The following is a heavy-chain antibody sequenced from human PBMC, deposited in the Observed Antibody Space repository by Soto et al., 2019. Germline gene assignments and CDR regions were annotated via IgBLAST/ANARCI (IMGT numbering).Heavy chain of an antibody. V-gene: IGHV2-5*02. CDR2: IYWDDDK. J-gene: IGHJ4*02. CDR3: AHSLIPNWGSRGAFDY. CDR1: GVSLSTSGVG. D-gene: IGHD7-27*01. Sequence: QITLKESGPTLVKPTQTLTLTCTFSGVSLSTSGVGVGWIRQPPGKALAWLALIYWDDDKRYSPSLKSRLTILKDTSKNQVVLTMTNMDPVDTATYYCAHSLIPNWGSRGAFDYWGQGTLVTVSS.